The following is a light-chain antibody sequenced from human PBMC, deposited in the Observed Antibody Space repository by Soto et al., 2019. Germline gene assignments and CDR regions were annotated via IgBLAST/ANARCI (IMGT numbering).Light chain of an antibody. CDR3: QQYYSTPWT. J-gene: IGKJ1*01. V-gene: IGKV4-1*01. CDR1: QSVLYSSNNKNY. Sequence: DDVMTQSPDSLAMSQGERATINCKSSQSVLYSSNNKNYLAWYQQKPGQPPKLLIYWASTRESGVPDRLSGSGSGTDFTLTISSLQAEDVAVYYCQQYYSTPWTFGQGTKVEIK. CDR2: WAS.